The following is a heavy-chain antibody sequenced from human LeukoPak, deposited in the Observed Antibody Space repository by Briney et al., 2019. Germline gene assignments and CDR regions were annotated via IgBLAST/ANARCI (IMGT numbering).Heavy chain of an antibody. V-gene: IGHV3-11*04. CDR3: AKEVGGSARGDY. CDR1: GFTFSDYF. J-gene: IGHJ4*02. D-gene: IGHD3-3*01. CDR2: ISSTGTI. Sequence: PGGSLRLSCVASGFTFSDYFMSWIRQAPGKGLEWVSHISSTGTIYYADSVKGRFTISRDNSKNTLYLQMNSLRAEDTAVYYCAKEVGGSARGDYWGQGTLVTVSS.